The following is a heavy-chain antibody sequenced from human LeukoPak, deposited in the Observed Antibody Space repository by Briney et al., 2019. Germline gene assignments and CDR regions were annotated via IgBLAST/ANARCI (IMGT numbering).Heavy chain of an antibody. V-gene: IGHV3-53*01. J-gene: IGHJ4*02. CDR1: GFTVSSNY. CDR3: ARGAGSIATFDY. CDR2: IYSGGST. Sequence: GGSLRLSCAVSGFTVSSNYMSWVRQAPGKGLEWVSVIYSGGSTNYADSVKGRFTISRDNSKNMVYLEMNSLRAEDTAVYYCARGAGSIATFDYWGQGTLVTVSS. D-gene: IGHD2-21*01.